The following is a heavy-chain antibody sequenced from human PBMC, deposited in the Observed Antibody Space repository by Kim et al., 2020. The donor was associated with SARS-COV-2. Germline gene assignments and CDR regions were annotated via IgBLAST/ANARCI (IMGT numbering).Heavy chain of an antibody. V-gene: IGHV3-9*01. J-gene: IGHJ6*02. CDR2: ISWNSGSI. Sequence: GGSLRLSCAASGFTFGDYAMHWVRQAPGKGLEWVSGISWNSGSIGYADSVKGRFTISRDNAKNSLYLQMNSLRAEDTALYYCAKVRNPEYYYYYGMDVWGQGTTVTVSS. CDR3: AKVRNPEYYYYYGMDV. CDR1: GFTFGDYA.